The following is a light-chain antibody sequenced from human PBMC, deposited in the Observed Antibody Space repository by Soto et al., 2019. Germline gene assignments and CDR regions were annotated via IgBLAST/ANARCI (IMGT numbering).Light chain of an antibody. V-gene: IGLV2-14*01. J-gene: IGLJ3*02. CDR1: SSDVGGYNH. CDR3: CSYTISSIRV. CDR2: EVR. Sequence: QSVLTQPASVSGSPGQSITISCTGTSSDVGGYNHVSWYQQHPGKAPKLIIYEVRNRPSGVSNRLSGSKSGNTASLTISGLQADDEADYYCCSYTISSIRVFGGGTKVTVL.